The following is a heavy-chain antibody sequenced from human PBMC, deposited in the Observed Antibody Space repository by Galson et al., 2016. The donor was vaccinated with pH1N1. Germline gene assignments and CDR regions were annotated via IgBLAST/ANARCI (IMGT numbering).Heavy chain of an antibody. CDR2: VDWDDDK. Sequence: PALVKPTQTLTLTCTFSGFSLSTSGMCVSWIRQPPGKALEWLARVDWDDDKYYSTSLKTRLTISKDTSKNQVVLTMTNMDPVDTATYYCARMNHGDYGGFLDFWGQGTLVTVSS. J-gene: IGHJ4*02. V-gene: IGHV2-70*11. CDR1: GFSLSTSGMC. CDR3: ARMNHGDYGGFLDF. D-gene: IGHD4-17*01.